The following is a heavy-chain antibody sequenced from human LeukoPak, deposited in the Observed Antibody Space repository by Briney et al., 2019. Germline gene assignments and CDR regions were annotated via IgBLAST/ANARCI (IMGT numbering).Heavy chain of an antibody. CDR2: INHSGST. J-gene: IGHJ1*01. V-gene: IGHV4-34*01. D-gene: IGHD2-21*02. CDR3: ARGRLLFRRGYFQH. Sequence: RSSETLSLTCAVYGGSFSGYYWSWIRQPPGKGLEWIGEINHSGSTNYNPSLKSRVTISVDTSKNQFSLKLSSVTAADTAVYYCARGRLLFRRGYFQHWGQGTLVTVSS. CDR1: GGSFSGYY.